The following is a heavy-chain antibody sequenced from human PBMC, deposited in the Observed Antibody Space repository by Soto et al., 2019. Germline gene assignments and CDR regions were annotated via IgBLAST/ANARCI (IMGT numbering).Heavy chain of an antibody. CDR1: GFSFSDSA. Sequence: PGGSLRLSCSASGFSFSDSAMHWVRQAPGKRLEYVSAISTNGRSTFYADSVKGRFTISRDNSKNTVHLQMSSLRAEDTAVYYCLRDIFGVVIFDSWRQGTPVTVSS. J-gene: IGHJ4*02. D-gene: IGHD3-3*01. CDR3: LRDIFGVVIFDS. CDR2: ISTNGRST. V-gene: IGHV3-64D*06.